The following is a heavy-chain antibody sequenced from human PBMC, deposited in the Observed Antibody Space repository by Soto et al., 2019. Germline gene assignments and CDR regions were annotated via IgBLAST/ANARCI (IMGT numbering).Heavy chain of an antibody. CDR3: ARSYYDILTGYPPDAFDI. CDR2: ISSSGSTI. Sequence: PGGSLRLSCAASGFTFSDYYMSWFRQAPGKGLEWVSYISSSGSTIYYADSVKGRFTISRDNAKNSLYLQMNSLRAEDTAVYYCARSYYDILTGYPPDAFDIWGQGTMVTVSS. CDR1: GFTFSDYY. V-gene: IGHV3-11*01. J-gene: IGHJ3*02. D-gene: IGHD3-9*01.